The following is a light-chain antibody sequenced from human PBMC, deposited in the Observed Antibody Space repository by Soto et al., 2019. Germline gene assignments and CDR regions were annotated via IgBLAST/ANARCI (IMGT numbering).Light chain of an antibody. CDR3: QQRHMWPIT. Sequence: EIVMTQSPGTLSRSPGERATLSCRASQSFRGLLAWYQQKPGQAPRLLIYDAYNRATGIPPRFSGSGSGTDFTLTISSLEPEDSAVYYCQQRHMWPITFGQGTRLENK. J-gene: IGKJ5*01. CDR2: DAY. CDR1: QSFRGL. V-gene: IGKV3-11*01.